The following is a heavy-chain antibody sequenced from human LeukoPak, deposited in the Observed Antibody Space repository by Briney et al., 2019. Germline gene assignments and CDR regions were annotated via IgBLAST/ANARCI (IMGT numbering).Heavy chain of an antibody. Sequence: ASVKVSCKVSGYTLTELSMHWVRQAPGKGLEWMGGFDPEDGETIYAQKFQGRVTMTEDTSTDTAYMELSSLRSEDTAVYYCARAPPSYYYDSSGYYHDAFDIWGQGTMVTVSS. CDR2: FDPEDGET. D-gene: IGHD3-22*01. CDR1: GYTLTELS. CDR3: ARAPPSYYYDSSGYYHDAFDI. J-gene: IGHJ3*02. V-gene: IGHV1-24*01.